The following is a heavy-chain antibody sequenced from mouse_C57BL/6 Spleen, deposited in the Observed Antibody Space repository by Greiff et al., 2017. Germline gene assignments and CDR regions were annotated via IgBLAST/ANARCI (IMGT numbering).Heavy chain of an antibody. D-gene: IGHD1-1*01. CDR2: IDPYDSYT. V-gene: IGHV1-69*01. Sequence: QVQLQQPGAELVMPGASVKLSCKASGYTFTSYWMHWVKQRPGQGLEWIGEIDPYDSYTKYNQKFKGKSTLTVDKASSTAYMQLSSLTSEDSAVFYCARSNYDSSYGWYFDVWGTGTTVTVSS. J-gene: IGHJ1*03. CDR1: GYTFTSYW. CDR3: ARSNYDSSYGWYFDV.